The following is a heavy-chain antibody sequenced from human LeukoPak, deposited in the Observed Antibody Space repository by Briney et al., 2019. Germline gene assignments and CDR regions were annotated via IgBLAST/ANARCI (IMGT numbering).Heavy chain of an antibody. CDR2: INTDGTTT. J-gene: IGHJ4*02. V-gene: IGHV3-74*01. D-gene: IGHD1-26*01. CDR3: AKDKVGATPYFDY. Sequence: GGSLRLSCAASGFTSSSYWMYWVRQAPGKGLVWVSRINTDGTTTSYADSVKGRFTISRDNAKNTLYLQMNSLRAEDTAVYYCAKDKVGATPYFDYWGQGTLVTVSS. CDR1: GFTSSSYW.